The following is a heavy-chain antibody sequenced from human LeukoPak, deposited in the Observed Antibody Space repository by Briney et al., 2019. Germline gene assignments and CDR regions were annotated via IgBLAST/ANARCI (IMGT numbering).Heavy chain of an antibody. CDR1: GFTFSSYG. CDR2: ISYDGSNK. V-gene: IGHV3-30*03. D-gene: IGHD3-22*01. CDR3: ARDSPAITMIVVRGAFDI. Sequence: GGSLRLSCAASGFTFSSYGMHWVRQAPGKGLEWVAVISYDGSNKYYADSVKGRFTISRDNSKNTLYLQMNSLRAEDTAVYYCARDSPAITMIVVRGAFDIWGQGTMVTVSS. J-gene: IGHJ3*02.